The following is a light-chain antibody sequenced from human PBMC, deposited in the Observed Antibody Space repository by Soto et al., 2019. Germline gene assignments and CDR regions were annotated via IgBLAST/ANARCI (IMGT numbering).Light chain of an antibody. Sequence: QSVLTQPASVSGSPGQSITISCTGTSSDVRSYNLVSWYQQHPGKAPKLMIYEGSKRPSGVSIRFSGSKSGNTASLTISGLQPEDEAEYYCCSYAGSSTLVFGAGTKLTVL. CDR3: CSYAGSSTLV. CDR1: SSDVRSYNL. CDR2: EGS. J-gene: IGLJ2*01. V-gene: IGLV2-23*01.